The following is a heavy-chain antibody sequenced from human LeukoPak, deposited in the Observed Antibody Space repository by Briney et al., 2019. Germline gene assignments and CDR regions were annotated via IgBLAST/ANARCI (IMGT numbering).Heavy chain of an antibody. J-gene: IGHJ4*02. CDR1: GFTFSDHY. D-gene: IGHD6-6*01. CDR2: TRNKGSSYTT. Sequence: GGSLRLPCAASGFTFSDHYMDWVRQAPGKGLEWVGRTRNKGSSYTTEYAASVKGRFTISRDDSKNSLCLQMNSLKTEDTAVYYCARANIAATHRNLYFDYWGQGTLVTVSS. V-gene: IGHV3-72*01. CDR3: ARANIAATHRNLYFDY.